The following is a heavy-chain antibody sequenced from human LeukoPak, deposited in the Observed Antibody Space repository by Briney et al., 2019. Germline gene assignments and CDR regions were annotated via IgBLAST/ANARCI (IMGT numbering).Heavy chain of an antibody. V-gene: IGHV4-30-4*01. J-gene: IGHJ4*02. CDR2: IYYGGT. Sequence: SETLSLTCTVSGGSISSGYYYWSWIRQPPGKGLEYIGYIYYGGTYYNPSLKSRVTISVDTSKNQFSLKLSSVTAADTAVYYCARADYDSSGYGDLYYFDYWGQGTLVTVSS. CDR3: ARADYDSSGYGDLYYFDY. CDR1: GGSISSGYYY. D-gene: IGHD3-22*01.